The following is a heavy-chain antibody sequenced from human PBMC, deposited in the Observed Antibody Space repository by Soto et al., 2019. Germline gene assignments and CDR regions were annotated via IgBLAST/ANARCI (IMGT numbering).Heavy chain of an antibody. Sequence: GGSLSLSCAASGFTFSSSAMGWVRQGPGKGLEWVSLISGNSRSTYYVDSAKGRFTISRDNSKNTLYLQLNSLRAEDTALYYCATQDFRGTTGTTWGQGTLVTVSS. CDR2: ISGNSRST. CDR1: GFTFSSSA. V-gene: IGHV3-23*01. CDR3: ATQDFRGTTGTT. J-gene: IGHJ4*02. D-gene: IGHD1-1*01.